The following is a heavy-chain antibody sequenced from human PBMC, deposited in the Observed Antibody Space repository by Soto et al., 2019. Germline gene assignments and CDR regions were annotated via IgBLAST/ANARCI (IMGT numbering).Heavy chain of an antibody. CDR3: ATGGASSKPFDY. D-gene: IGHD2-15*01. CDR1: GGSISSYY. CDR2: IYYTGST. Sequence: QVQLQESGPGLVKPSETLSLTCTVSGGSISSYYWSWIRQPPGKGLEWIGYIYYTGSTLYNPSLSSRVTVSLDTSKSQFSLKLTSVTAADTAVYYCATGGASSKPFDYWGQGALVTVSS. V-gene: IGHV4-59*01. J-gene: IGHJ4*02.